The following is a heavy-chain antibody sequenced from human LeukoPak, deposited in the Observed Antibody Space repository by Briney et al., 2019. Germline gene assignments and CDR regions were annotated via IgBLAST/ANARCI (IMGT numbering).Heavy chain of an antibody. D-gene: IGHD2-15*01. CDR3: ARGLVAATHRY. V-gene: IGHV3-48*03. J-gene: IGHJ4*02. CDR2: ISSSGSTI. CDR1: GFTFSSYK. Sequence: GGSLSLSCAASGFTFSSYKMNWVRQAPGKGLEWVSYISSSGSTIYYADSVKGRFTISRDNAKNSLYLQMNSLRAEDTAVYYCARGLVAATHRYWGQGTLVTVSS.